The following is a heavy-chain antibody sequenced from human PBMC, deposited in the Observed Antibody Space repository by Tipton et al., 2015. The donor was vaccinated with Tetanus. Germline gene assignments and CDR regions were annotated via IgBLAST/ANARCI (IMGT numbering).Heavy chain of an antibody. V-gene: IGHV4-31*01. CDR3: ARDQARGARGWNYFDY. D-gene: IGHD1-26*01. CDR2: IYNSGST. CDR1: GGSISTGGYY. J-gene: IGHJ4*02. Sequence: TLSLTCTVSGGSISTGGYYWSWIRQQPGKGLEWIGDIYNSGSTYYNPSPKSQVTISVDTSENHFSLKLNSVTAADTAVYFCARDQARGARGWNYFDYWGQGIQVTVSS.